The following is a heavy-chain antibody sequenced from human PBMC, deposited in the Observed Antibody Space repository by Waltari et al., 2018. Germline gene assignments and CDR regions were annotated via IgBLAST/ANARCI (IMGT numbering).Heavy chain of an antibody. CDR3: ARSGVVVIAIRGYFDY. D-gene: IGHD2-21*01. Sequence: QLQLQESGPGLVKPSETLSLTCTVSGCSISSSSYYWGWIGQPPGKGLEWIGSIYYSGSNYYNPSLKSRVTISVDTSKNHFSLKLSSVTAADTAVYYCARSGVVVIAIRGYFDYWGQGTLVTVSS. CDR2: IYYSGSN. V-gene: IGHV4-39*07. J-gene: IGHJ4*02. CDR1: GCSISSSSYY.